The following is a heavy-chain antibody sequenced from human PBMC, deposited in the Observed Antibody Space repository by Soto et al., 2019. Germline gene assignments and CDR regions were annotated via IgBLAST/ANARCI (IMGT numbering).Heavy chain of an antibody. CDR3: ARAAAARPAAWY. J-gene: IGHJ4*02. Sequence: QVQLVESGGGLVKPGGSLRLSCAASGFTFGDYYMSWIRQAPGKGLEWVSYISSSGSSTYYVDSVNGRFTISRDNAKNSLYLQMDSLGAEDTAVYCARAAAARPAAWYWGQGTLVTVSS. V-gene: IGHV3-11*01. D-gene: IGHD6-6*01. CDR2: ISSSGSST. CDR1: GFTFGDYY.